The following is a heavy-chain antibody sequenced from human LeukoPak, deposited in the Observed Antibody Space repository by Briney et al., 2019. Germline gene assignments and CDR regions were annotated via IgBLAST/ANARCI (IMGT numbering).Heavy chain of an antibody. CDR2: IWYDGSNK. D-gene: IGHD3-10*01. CDR1: GFTFSSYG. Sequence: GGSLRRSGAASGFTFSSYGMHWVRQAPGKGLEWVAVIWYDGSNKYYADSVKGRFTISRDNPKNTLYLQMNSLRAEDTAVYYCARELIRSYGSSASSTYYYGMDVWGQGTTVTVSS. J-gene: IGHJ6*02. V-gene: IGHV3-33*01. CDR3: ARELIRSYGSSASSTYYYGMDV.